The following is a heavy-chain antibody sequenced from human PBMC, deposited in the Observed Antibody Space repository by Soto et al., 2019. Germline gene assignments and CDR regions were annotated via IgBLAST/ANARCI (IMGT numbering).Heavy chain of an antibody. CDR3: AKVGSHSGSHYDAFDI. Sequence: PGGSLRLSCAASGFTVSSNYMSWVRQAPGKGLEWVSVIYSGGSTYYADSVKGRFTISRDNSKNTLYLQMNSLRAEDTAVYYCAKVGSHSGSHYDAFDIWGQGTTVTVSS. CDR2: IYSGGST. D-gene: IGHD1-26*01. V-gene: IGHV3-53*01. CDR1: GFTVSSNY. J-gene: IGHJ3*02.